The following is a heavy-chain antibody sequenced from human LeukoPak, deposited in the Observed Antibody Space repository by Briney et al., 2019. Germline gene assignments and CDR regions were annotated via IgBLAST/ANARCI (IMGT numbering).Heavy chain of an antibody. D-gene: IGHD3-10*01. V-gene: IGHV3-23*01. Sequence: GGSLRLSCAASGFTFSSYAMSWVRQAPGKGLEWVSAISGSGGSTYYADSVKGRFTISRDNSKNTLYLQMNSLRAEDTAVYYCAKAGVLLWFGEYGGYGMDVWGQGTTVTVSS. CDR1: GFTFSSYA. CDR2: ISGSGGST. J-gene: IGHJ6*02. CDR3: AKAGVLLWFGEYGGYGMDV.